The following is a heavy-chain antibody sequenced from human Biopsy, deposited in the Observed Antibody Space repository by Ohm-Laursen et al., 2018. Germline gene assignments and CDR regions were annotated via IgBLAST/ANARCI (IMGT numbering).Heavy chain of an antibody. CDR2: ISPSSGGT. CDR3: ARDIMNPIGGLVARSDVFDV. CDR1: GYTFTDYF. V-gene: IGHV1-2*02. D-gene: IGHD3-16*02. J-gene: IGHJ3*01. Sequence: GSSVKASCKVSGYTFTDYFLHWVRQAPGQGPEWMGWISPSSGGTNYAQKFQGRAAMIRVTSATTGYMELSSLRSDDTAVYYCARDIMNPIGGLVARSDVFDVWGQGTMVTVSS.